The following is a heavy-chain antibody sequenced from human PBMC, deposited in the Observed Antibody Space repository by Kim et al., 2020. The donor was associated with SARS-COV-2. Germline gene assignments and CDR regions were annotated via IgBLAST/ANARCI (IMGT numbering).Heavy chain of an antibody. D-gene: IGHD3-22*01. CDR3: VKDMSGYYRPFDY. J-gene: IGHJ4*02. CDR1: GFTFRGYA. Sequence: GGSLRLSCAASGFTFRGYAMSWVRQAPGEGPDWVSTISGSGAYTNYTDSVRGRFTISRDNSGDTLYLEMNSLRAEDTAVYYCVKDMSGYYRPFDYWGQGTLVTVSS. V-gene: IGHV3-23*01. CDR2: ISGSGAYT.